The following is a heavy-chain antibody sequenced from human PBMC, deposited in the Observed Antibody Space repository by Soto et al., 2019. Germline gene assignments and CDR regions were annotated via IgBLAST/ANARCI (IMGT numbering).Heavy chain of an antibody. CDR3: ARGQVVAAQH. V-gene: IGHV4-30-2*01. CDR2: IYHSGST. J-gene: IGHJ4*02. CDR1: GGSISSGGYY. Sequence: QLQLQESGSGLMKPSQTLSLTCAVSGGSISSGGYYWSWLRQPPGKGLEWIGYIYHSGSTYYNPYLKIRVTISVDRSTNQFCLKLSSVTAADMAVYYCARGQVVAAQHWGQGTLVTVSS. D-gene: IGHD2-15*01.